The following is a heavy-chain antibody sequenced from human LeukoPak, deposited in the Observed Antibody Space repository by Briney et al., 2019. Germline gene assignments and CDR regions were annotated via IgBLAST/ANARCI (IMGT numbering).Heavy chain of an antibody. Sequence: LSQTLSLTCAISGDSVSSNSAAWNWIRQSPSRGLEWLGRIYYRSKWSSNYAVSVKSRITIHPDTSKNQFSLQLNSVTPEDTAVYYCAGGVDTDLHYWGQGTLVTVSS. CDR3: AGGVDTDLHY. D-gene: IGHD5-18*01. CDR2: IYYRSKWSS. J-gene: IGHJ4*02. V-gene: IGHV6-1*01. CDR1: GDSVSSNSAA.